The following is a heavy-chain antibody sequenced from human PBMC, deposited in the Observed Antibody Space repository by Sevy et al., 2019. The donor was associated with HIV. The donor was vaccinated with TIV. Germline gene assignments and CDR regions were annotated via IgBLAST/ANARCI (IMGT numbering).Heavy chain of an antibody. D-gene: IGHD6-13*01. Sequence: GGSLRLSCAASGFTFSSYWMTWVRQAPGKGLEWVANIKQDGSKQYYVDSVKGRFTISRDNAKNSVYLQMNSLGAEDTAVYYCAREIAAAGSYWGQGTLVTVSS. V-gene: IGHV3-7*01. CDR1: GFTFSSYW. CDR2: IKQDGSKQ. J-gene: IGHJ4*02. CDR3: AREIAAAGSY.